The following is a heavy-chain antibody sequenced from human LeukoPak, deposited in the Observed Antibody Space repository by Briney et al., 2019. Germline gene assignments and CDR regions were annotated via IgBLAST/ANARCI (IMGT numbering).Heavy chain of an antibody. CDR2: IFYSGST. CDR3: ARPSSGYYFRAFDI. V-gene: IGHV4-39*07. D-gene: IGHD3-22*01. CDR1: GGSISSSSYY. Sequence: PSETLSLTCTVSGGSISSSSYYWGWIRQPPGKGLEWIGSIFYSGSTYYNPSLKSRVTISVDTSKNQFSLKLSSVTAADTAVYYCARPSSGYYFRAFDIWGQGTMVTVSS. J-gene: IGHJ3*02.